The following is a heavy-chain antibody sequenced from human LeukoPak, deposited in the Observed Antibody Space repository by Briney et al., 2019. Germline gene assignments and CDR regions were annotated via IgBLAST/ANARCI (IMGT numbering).Heavy chain of an antibody. V-gene: IGHV4-59*01. D-gene: IGHD2-15*01. Sequence: SETLSLTCTVSGGSISSYYWSWIRQPPGKGLEWIGYIYYSGSTNYNPSLKSRVTISVVTSKNQFSLKLSSVTAADTAVYYCARAPKPCSGGSCYSGFGYFDYWGQGTLVTVSS. CDR1: GGSISSYY. CDR3: ARAPKPCSGGSCYSGFGYFDY. J-gene: IGHJ4*02. CDR2: IYYSGST.